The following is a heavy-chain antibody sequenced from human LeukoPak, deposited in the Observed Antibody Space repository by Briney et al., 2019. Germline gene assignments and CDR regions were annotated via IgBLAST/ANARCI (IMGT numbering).Heavy chain of an antibody. CDR2: IKTDGGVK. CDR3: ATYYYTSSAFKD. Sequence: GGSLRLPCAACGFTFTNYWMTWVRQAPGKGLEWVANIKTDGGVKYYVDSVKGRFTISRDNAENSLYLQMSSLRAEDTAVYYCATYYYTSSAFKDWGQGTLVTVSS. V-gene: IGHV3-7*05. D-gene: IGHD3-22*01. CDR1: GFTFTNYW. J-gene: IGHJ4*02.